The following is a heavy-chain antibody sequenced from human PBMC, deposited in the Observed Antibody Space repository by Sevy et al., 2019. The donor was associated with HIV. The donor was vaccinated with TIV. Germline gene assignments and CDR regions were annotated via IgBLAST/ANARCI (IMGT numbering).Heavy chain of an antibody. CDR2: ISAYNGNT. CDR3: ERDSLVVVPAATVEGYDAFDI. CDR1: GYTFTSYG. V-gene: IGHV1-18*04. J-gene: IGHJ3*02. Sequence: ASVKVSCKASGYTFTSYGISWVRQAPGQGLEWMGWISAYNGNTNYEQKLQGRVTMTTDTSTSTAYMELRSLRSDDTAVYYCERDSLVVVPAATVEGYDAFDIWGQGTMVTVSS. D-gene: IGHD2-2*01.